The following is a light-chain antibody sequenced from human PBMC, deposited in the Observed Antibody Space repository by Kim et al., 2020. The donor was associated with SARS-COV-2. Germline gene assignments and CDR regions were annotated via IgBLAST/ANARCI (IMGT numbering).Light chain of an antibody. J-gene: IGKJ2*01. CDR2: DSA. CDR3: LHRHFV. Sequence: VLTQTPDILSLFPGETATLSCRASEDVESKYLAWYQQRPGQPPTLLLDDSASRAPGIPARFSGGGSGRDFILSISRLEPEDFAVYYCLHRHFVFGQGTKLEI. CDR1: EDVESKY. V-gene: IGKV3-20*02.